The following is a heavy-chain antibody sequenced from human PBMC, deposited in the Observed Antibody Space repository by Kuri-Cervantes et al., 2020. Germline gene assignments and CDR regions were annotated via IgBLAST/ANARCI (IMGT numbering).Heavy chain of an antibody. D-gene: IGHD3-10*01. CDR2: IYHSGST. V-gene: IGHV4-59*01. CDR3: ARERLTMVRGVNAYFFDY. CDR1: GASISSNY. J-gene: IGHJ4*02. Sequence: SETLSLTCTVSGASISSNYWSWIRQPPGKGLVWIGYIYHSGSTNYNPSLKSRVTITVDTSKNQFSLNLSSVTAADTAVYYCARERLTMVRGVNAYFFDYWGQGTLVTVSS.